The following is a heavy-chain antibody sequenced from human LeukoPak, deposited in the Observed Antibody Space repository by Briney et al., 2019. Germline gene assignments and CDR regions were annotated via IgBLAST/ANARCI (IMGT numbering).Heavy chain of an antibody. CDR3: ASNIVVAYDAFDI. D-gene: IGHD2-2*01. V-gene: IGHV1-2*02. J-gene: IGHJ3*02. CDR1: GYTFTGYY. Sequence: ASVKVSCKASGYTFTGYYMHWVLQAPGQGLEWMGWINPNSGGTNYAQKFQGRVTMTRDTSISTAYMELSRLRSDDTAVYYCASNIVVAYDAFDIWGQGTMVTVSS. CDR2: INPNSGGT.